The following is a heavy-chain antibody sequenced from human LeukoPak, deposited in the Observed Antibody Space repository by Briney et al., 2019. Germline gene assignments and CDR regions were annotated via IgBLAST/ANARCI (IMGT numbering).Heavy chain of an antibody. CDR2: INPNSGGT. CDR1: GYTFTGYF. D-gene: IGHD6-13*01. Sequence: GASVKVSCKASGYTFTGYFMHWVRQAPGQGLEWMGWINPNSGGTNYAQKFQGRVTMTRDTSISTAYIELTRLRSDDTAVYYCARDLDGSSGCDYWGQGTLVTVSS. V-gene: IGHV1-2*02. CDR3: ARDLDGSSGCDY. J-gene: IGHJ4*02.